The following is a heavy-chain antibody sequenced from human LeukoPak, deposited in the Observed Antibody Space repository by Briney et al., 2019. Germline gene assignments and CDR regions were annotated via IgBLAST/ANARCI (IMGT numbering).Heavy chain of an antibody. CDR1: GYTFTGYY. Sequence: ASVKVSCKASGYTFTGYYMHWVRLAPGQGLEWMGWINPNSGGTNYAQKFQGRVTMTRDTSTSTVYMELSGLRSEDTAVYYCARGSPTMTEYYWGQGTLVTVSS. CDR2: INPNSGGT. D-gene: IGHD3-22*01. CDR3: ARGSPTMTEYY. V-gene: IGHV1-2*02. J-gene: IGHJ4*02.